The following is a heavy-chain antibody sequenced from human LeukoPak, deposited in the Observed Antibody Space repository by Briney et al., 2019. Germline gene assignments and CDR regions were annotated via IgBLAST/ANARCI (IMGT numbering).Heavy chain of an antibody. Sequence: SETLSLTCTVSGGSISSYYWSWIRQPPGKGLEWIGYIYYSGSTNYNPSLKSRVTISVDTSKNQFSLKLSSVTAADTAVYYCARLPYGGNSVDYWGQGTLVTVSS. CDR1: GGSISSYY. CDR3: ARLPYGGNSVDY. D-gene: IGHD4-17*01. J-gene: IGHJ4*02. CDR2: IYYSGST. V-gene: IGHV4-59*08.